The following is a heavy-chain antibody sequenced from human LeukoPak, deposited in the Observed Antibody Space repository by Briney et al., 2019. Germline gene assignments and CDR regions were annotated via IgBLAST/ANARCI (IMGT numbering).Heavy chain of an antibody. CDR1: GFTFSSYA. Sequence: GGSLRLSCAASGFTFSSYAMSWVRQAPGKGLEWVSAITGSSDRVNYADSVKGRFTISRDNSRYTLYLQMNSLRAEDTAVYFCANHRFYDSSGFFYWGQGTLVTVSS. CDR3: ANHRFYDSSGFFY. CDR2: ITGSSDRV. J-gene: IGHJ4*02. V-gene: IGHV3-23*01. D-gene: IGHD3-22*01.